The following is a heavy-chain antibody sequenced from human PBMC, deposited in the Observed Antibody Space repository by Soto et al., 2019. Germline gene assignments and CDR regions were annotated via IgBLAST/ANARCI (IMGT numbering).Heavy chain of an antibody. D-gene: IGHD6-6*01. J-gene: IGHJ6*02. CDR2: IIPIFGTA. CDR3: ARTSSSSLSDYYYYGMDV. CDR1: GGTFSSYA. Sequence: QVQLVQSGAEVKKPGSSVKVSCKASGGTFSSYAISWVRQAPGQGLEWMGGIIPIFGTANYAQKFQGRVTISADESTSTAYMELSSLRSEDTAVYYCARTSSSSLSDYYYYGMDVWGQGTTVTVSS. V-gene: IGHV1-69*01.